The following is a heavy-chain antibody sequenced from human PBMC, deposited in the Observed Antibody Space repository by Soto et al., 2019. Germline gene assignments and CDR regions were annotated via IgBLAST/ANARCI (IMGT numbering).Heavy chain of an antibody. D-gene: IGHD3-9*01. CDR1: GGSISSGDYY. V-gene: IGHV4-30-4*01. CDR3: ARDTDSPGYSTVAIDI. CDR2: IYYSGST. J-gene: IGHJ3*02. Sequence: PSETLSLTCTVSGGSISSGDYYWSWIRQPPGKGLEWIGYIYYSGSTYYNPSLKSRVTISVDTSKDQFSLKLSSVTAADTAVYSFARDTDSPGYSTVAIDIWGEGTVVTV.